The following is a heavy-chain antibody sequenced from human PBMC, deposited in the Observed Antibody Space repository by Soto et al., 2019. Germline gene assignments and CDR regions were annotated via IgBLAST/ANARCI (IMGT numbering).Heavy chain of an antibody. CDR2: INHSGST. V-gene: IGHV4-34*01. Sequence: SETLSLTCAVYGGSFSGYYWSWIRQPPGKGLEWIGEINHSGSTNYNPSLKSRVTISVDTSKNQFSLTLNSVTAADTAVYYCASHRGSWGSFRYRWFDPWGQGTVVTVSS. J-gene: IGHJ5*02. CDR1: GGSFSGYY. CDR3: ASHRGSWGSFRYRWFDP. D-gene: IGHD3-16*02.